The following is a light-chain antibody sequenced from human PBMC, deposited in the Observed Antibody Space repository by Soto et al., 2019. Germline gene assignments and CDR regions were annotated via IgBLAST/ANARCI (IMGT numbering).Light chain of an antibody. Sequence: QSVLTQPPSASGTPGQRVTISCSGSSSNIGSNYVYWYQQLPGTAPKLLIYRNTQRPSGVPDRFSGSKSGTSASRAISGLRSEDEADYYCAAWDDSLSGREVFGGGTKLTVL. V-gene: IGLV1-47*01. J-gene: IGLJ3*02. CDR2: RNT. CDR3: AAWDDSLSGREV. CDR1: SSNIGSNY.